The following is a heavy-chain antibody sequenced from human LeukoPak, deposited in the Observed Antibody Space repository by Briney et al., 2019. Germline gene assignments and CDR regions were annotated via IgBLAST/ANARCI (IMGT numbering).Heavy chain of an antibody. V-gene: IGHV3-30*02. D-gene: IGHD3-10*01. J-gene: IGHJ6*03. CDR3: AKIAESSRGWSYYYYMDV. CDR2: IRYDGNDK. CDR1: GFTFSYYG. Sequence: PGGSLRLSCAASGFTFSYYGMHWVRQAPGKGLEWVAFIRYDGNDKYYADSVKGRFTISRDNSKNTLYLQMNSLRAEDTAVYYCAKIAESSRGWSYYYYMDVWGKGTTVTISS.